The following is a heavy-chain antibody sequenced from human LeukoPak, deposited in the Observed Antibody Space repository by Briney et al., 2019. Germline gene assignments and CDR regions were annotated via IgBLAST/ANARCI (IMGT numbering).Heavy chain of an antibody. CDR3: ARVVDTHFDY. V-gene: IGHV3-74*01. CDR1: VSTTTSDA. Sequence: GGSLRLSCAVTVSTTTSDALNWVRQAPGKGLVWVSRIKSDGSTTTYADSVKGRFTISRDNAKNTLYLQMNSLRAEDTAVYYCARVVDTHFDYWGQGTLVTVSS. CDR2: IKSDGSTT. J-gene: IGHJ4*02. D-gene: IGHD5-18*01.